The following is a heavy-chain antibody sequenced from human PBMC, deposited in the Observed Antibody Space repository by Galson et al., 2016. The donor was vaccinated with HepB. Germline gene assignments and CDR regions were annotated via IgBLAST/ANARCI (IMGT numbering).Heavy chain of an antibody. CDR1: GFTFGDYP. V-gene: IGHV3-64D*06. D-gene: IGHD3-16*02. Sequence: SLRLSCAASGFTFGDYPMTWFRQAPGKGLEYVSAISSNGGTTYYADSVKGRFTISRDNFKNTLYLQMSSLRAEDTTVYYCVKDFDYVWGSFRFQTKYYFDYWGQGTLVTVSS. CDR3: VKDFDYVWGSFRFQTKYYFDY. CDR2: ISSNGGTT. J-gene: IGHJ4*02.